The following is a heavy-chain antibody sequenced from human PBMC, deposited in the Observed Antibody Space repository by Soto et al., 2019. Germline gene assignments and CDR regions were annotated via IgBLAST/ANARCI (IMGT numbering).Heavy chain of an antibody. CDR1: GFTFSSYA. J-gene: IGHJ6*02. CDR3: ARVVGAYYYYYYGMDV. V-gene: IGHV3-30*04. D-gene: IGHD2-21*01. CDR2: ISYDGSNK. Sequence: GGSLRLSCAASGFTFSSYAMHWVRQAPGKGLEWVAVISYDGSNKYYADSVKGRFTISRDNSKNTLYLQMNSLRAEDTAVYYCARVVGAYYYYYYGMDVWGQGTTVTVSS.